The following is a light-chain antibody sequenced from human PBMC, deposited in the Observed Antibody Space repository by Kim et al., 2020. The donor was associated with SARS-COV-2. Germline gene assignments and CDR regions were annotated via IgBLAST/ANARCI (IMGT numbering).Light chain of an antibody. CDR3: QAWDSSTKV. CDR1: KLGDKY. V-gene: IGLV3-1*01. Sequence: SPGQTASITCSGDKLGDKYACWYQQKPGRSPVLVIYQDTKRPSGIPERFSGSNSGNTATLTISGTQAMDEADYYCQAWDSSTKVFGTGTKVTVL. J-gene: IGLJ1*01. CDR2: QDT.